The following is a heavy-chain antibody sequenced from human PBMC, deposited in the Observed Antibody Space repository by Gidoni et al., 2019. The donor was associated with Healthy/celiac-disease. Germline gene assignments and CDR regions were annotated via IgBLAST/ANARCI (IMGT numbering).Heavy chain of an antibody. CDR2: IYSSGST. CDR3: ARARVAVAGTWGFWFDP. CDR1: GGSLSSYY. D-gene: IGHD6-19*01. V-gene: IGHV4-59*01. J-gene: IGHJ5*02. Sequence: QVQLQESGPGLVKPSETLSLTCPVSGGSLSSYYWSWIRQPPGKGLEWIGYIYSSGSTNSNPSLKRRVTISVDTSKNQFSLKLSSVTAADTAVYYCARARVAVAGTWGFWFDPWGQGTLVTVSS.